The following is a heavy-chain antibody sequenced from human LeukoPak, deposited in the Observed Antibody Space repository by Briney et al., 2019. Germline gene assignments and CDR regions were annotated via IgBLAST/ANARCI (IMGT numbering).Heavy chain of an antibody. CDR3: ARRIAVAASTWFDP. V-gene: IGHV4-39*01. J-gene: IGHJ5*02. Sequence: SETLSLTCTVSGASISSYYWSWIRQPPGKGLEWIGSIYYSGSTYYNPSLKSRVTISVDTSKNQFSLKLSSVTAADTAVYYCARRIAVAASTWFDPWGQGALVTVSS. CDR2: IYYSGST. D-gene: IGHD6-19*01. CDR1: GASISSYY.